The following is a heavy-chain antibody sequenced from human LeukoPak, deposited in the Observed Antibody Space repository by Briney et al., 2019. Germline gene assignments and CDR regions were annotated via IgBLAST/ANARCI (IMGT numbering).Heavy chain of an antibody. CDR1: GFTFSSYG. V-gene: IGHV3-30*18. CDR2: ISHDGSSK. J-gene: IGHJ6*02. CDR3: AKSIRFCSSNSFFAGYYNYGLHV. Sequence: PGRSLRLSCAASGFTFSSYGMHWVRQAPGKGLEWVAVISHDGSSKYFADSVKGRFTISRDNPKNTLDLQMHSLRAEDTAVYYCAKSIRFCSSNSFFAGYYNYGLHVWGQGTTVIVSS. D-gene: IGHD2-2*01.